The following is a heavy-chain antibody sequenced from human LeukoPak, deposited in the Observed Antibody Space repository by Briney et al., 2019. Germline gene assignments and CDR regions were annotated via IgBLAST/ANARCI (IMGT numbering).Heavy chain of an antibody. D-gene: IGHD2-2*01. CDR2: IYYSGST. CDR1: GGSISSYY. CDR3: ARVPCSSTSCYPYYYYMDV. V-gene: IGHV4-59*01. Sequence: SETLSLTCTVSGGSISSYYWSWIRQPPGKGLEWIGYIYYSGSTNYNPSLKSRVTISVDTSKNQFSLKLSSVTAADTAVYYCARVPCSSTSCYPYYYYMDVWGKGTTVTVSS. J-gene: IGHJ6*03.